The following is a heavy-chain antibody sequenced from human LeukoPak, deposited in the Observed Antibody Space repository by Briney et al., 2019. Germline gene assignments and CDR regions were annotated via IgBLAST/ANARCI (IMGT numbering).Heavy chain of an antibody. CDR3: ARDMKYYGSGSYHSRPYYFDY. J-gene: IGHJ4*02. CDR2: INPNSGGT. Sequence: GASVKVSCKASGYTFTGYYIHWVRQAPGQGLEWMGWINPNSGGTNYAQKFQGRVTMTRDTSISTAYMELSRLRSDDTAVYYCARDMKYYGSGSYHSRPYYFDYWGQGTLVTVSS. CDR1: GYTFTGYY. D-gene: IGHD3-10*01. V-gene: IGHV1-2*02.